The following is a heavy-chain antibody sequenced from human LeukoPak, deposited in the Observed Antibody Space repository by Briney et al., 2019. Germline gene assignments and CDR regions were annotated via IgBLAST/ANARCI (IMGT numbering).Heavy chain of an antibody. Sequence: NPSQTLSLTCTVSGGSISSGDYYWSWIRQPPGKGLEWIGYIYYSGSTYYNPSLKSRVTISVDTSKNQFSLKLSSVTAADTAVYYCARVDSLGQWLSTNFDYWGQGTLGTVSS. V-gene: IGHV4-30-4*08. J-gene: IGHJ4*02. CDR2: IYYSGST. D-gene: IGHD6-19*01. CDR1: GGSISSGDYY. CDR3: ARVDSLGQWLSTNFDY.